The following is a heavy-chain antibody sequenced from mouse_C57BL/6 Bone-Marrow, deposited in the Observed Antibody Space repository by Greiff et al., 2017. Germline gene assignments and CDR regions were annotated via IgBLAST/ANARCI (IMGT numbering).Heavy chain of an antibody. V-gene: IGHV1-81*01. CDR1: GYTFTSYG. CDR2: IYPRSGNT. D-gene: IGHD2-4*01. Sequence: QVQLKESGAELARPGASVKLSCKASGYTFTSYGISWVKQRTGQGLEWIGEIYPRSGNTYYNEKFKGKATLTADKSSSTAYMELRSLTSEDSAVYFCARRRYDYDGFAYWGQGTLVTVSA. CDR3: ARRRYDYDGFAY. J-gene: IGHJ3*01.